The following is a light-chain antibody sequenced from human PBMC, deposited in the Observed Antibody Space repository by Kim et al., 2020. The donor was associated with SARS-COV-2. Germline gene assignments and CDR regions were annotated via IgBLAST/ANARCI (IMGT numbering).Light chain of an antibody. CDR3: QQYDNWPPYT. J-gene: IGKJ2*01. CDR2: GAS. CDR1: QSVNSN. V-gene: IGKV3-15*01. Sequence: EIVMTQSPAPLSVSPGERATLSCRASQSVNSNLAWYQQKPGQAPRLLIYGASTRATGIPARFSGSGSGTEFTLTISSLQSEDFAVFYCQQYDNWPPYTFGQGTKLEI.